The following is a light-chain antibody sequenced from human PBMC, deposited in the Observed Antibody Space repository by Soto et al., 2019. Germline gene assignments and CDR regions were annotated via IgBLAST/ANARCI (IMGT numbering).Light chain of an antibody. CDR2: KND. Sequence: QSVLTQPPSVSAAPGQKVTISCSGSSSNIGNNYVSWYQQLPGTAPQLLIYKNDKRPSEIPDRFSASKSGASVTLGITGLQTGDEADYYCGTWDSSLNAVVFGERTKLTVL. CDR1: SSNIGNNY. CDR3: GTWDSSLNAVV. V-gene: IGLV1-51*02. J-gene: IGLJ2*01.